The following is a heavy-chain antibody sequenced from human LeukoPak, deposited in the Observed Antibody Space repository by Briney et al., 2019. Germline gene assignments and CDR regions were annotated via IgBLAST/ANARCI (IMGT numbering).Heavy chain of an antibody. D-gene: IGHD2-15*01. V-gene: IGHV1-18*01. CDR1: GYTFTSYG. CDR3: ARDRRTHCSGGSCYSVRFDY. Sequence: ASVKVSCKASGYTFTSYGISWVRQAPGQGLEWMGWISANNGDTDYPPKLQDRVTMTTDTYTSTAYMELRSLRSDDTAVYYCARDRRTHCSGGSCYSVRFDYWGQGTLVTVSS. CDR2: ISANNGDT. J-gene: IGHJ4*02.